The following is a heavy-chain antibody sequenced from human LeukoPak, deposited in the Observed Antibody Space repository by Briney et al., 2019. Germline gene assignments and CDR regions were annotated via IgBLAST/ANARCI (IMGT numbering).Heavy chain of an antibody. CDR2: IYYSGST. J-gene: IGHJ3*02. D-gene: IGHD1-26*01. CDR1: GGSISSNSYY. V-gene: IGHV4-61*01. Sequence: KPSETLSLTCTVSGGSISSNSYYWGWIRQPPGKGLEWIGYIYYSGSTNYNPSLKSRVTISVDTSKNQFSLKLSSVTAADTAVYYCARDRGIVGATWDAFDIWGQGTMVTVSS. CDR3: ARDRGIVGATWDAFDI.